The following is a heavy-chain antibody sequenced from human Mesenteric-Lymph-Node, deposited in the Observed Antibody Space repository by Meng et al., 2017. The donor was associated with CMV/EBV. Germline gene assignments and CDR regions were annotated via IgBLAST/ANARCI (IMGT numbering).Heavy chain of an antibody. V-gene: IGHV1-18*01. CDR2: ISAYNGNT. CDR3: ARPLMTTKRDLIYYYYGLDV. Sequence: ASVKVSCKASGYTFTSYGISWVRQAPGQGLEWMGWISAYNGNTNYAQKLQGRVTMTTDTSTSTAYMELRSLRSDDTAVYFCARPLMTTKRDLIYYYYGLDVWGQGTTVTVSS. J-gene: IGHJ6*02. D-gene: IGHD1-1*01. CDR1: GYTFTSYG.